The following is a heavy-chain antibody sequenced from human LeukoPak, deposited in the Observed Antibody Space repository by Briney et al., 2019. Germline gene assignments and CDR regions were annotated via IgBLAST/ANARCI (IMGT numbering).Heavy chain of an antibody. Sequence: SETLSLTCAVYGGSFSGYYWCWIHQPPGKGLEWIGEINHSGSTNYNPSLKSRVTISVDTSKNQFSLKLSSVTAADTAVYYCASAIVVVPAALGYWGQGTLVTVSS. CDR3: ASAIVVVPAALGY. CDR2: INHSGST. V-gene: IGHV4-34*01. CDR1: GGSFSGYY. D-gene: IGHD2-2*01. J-gene: IGHJ4*02.